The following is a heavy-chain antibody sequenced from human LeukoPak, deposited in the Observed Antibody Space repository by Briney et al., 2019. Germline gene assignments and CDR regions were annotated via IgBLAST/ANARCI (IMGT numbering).Heavy chain of an antibody. CDR1: GFTLSSYW. J-gene: IGHJ6*02. CDR3: TRVQAGRAGLMDV. D-gene: IGHD6-13*01. V-gene: IGHV3-74*01. CDR2: IDPDGSTT. Sequence: GGSLRLSCAASGFTLSSYWMHWVRQAPGEGLVWVSRIDPDGSTTNYADSVKGRFTTSGDNAKNTLYLQVNSLRAEDTALYYCTRVQAGRAGLMDVWGRGTTVTVSS.